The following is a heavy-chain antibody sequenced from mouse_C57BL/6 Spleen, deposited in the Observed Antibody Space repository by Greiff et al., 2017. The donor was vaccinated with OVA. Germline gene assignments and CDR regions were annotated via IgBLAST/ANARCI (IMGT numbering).Heavy chain of an antibody. J-gene: IGHJ2*01. CDR3: ARSWGSSYFDY. Sequence: QVHVKQPGTELVKPGASVKLSCKASGYTFTSYWMHWVKQRPGQGLEWIGNINPSNGGTNYNEKFKSKATLTVDKSSSTAYMQLSSLTSEDSAVYYCARSWGSSYFDYWGQGTTLTVSS. CDR1: GYTFTSYW. V-gene: IGHV1-53*01. D-gene: IGHD1-1*01. CDR2: INPSNGGT.